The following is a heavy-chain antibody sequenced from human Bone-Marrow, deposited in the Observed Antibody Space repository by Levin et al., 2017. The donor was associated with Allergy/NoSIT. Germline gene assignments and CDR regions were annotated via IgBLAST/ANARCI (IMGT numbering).Heavy chain of an antibody. CDR3: ARGSRELDY. CDR1: GFTFRSFG. J-gene: IGHJ4*02. CDR2: ISYDGTNE. V-gene: IGHV3-30*03. Sequence: GGSLRLSCAASGFTFRSFGMHWVRQAPGKGLEWVALISYDGTNEYYADSVKGRFTISRDNSKSTLSLQMNSLGAEDTAVYYCARGSRELDYWGQGTLVTVSS.